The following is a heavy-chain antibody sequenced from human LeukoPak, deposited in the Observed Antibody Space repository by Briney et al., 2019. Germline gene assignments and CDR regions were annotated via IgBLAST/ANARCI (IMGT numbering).Heavy chain of an antibody. CDR3: AKAAERGFDYSNSLDK. CDR1: KFTFRHYG. V-gene: IGHV3-33*06. Sequence: GRSLRLSCAASKFTFRHYGMHWVRQAPGKGLECVAVIWNDGSSQYYADSVKGRFTVSRDNSQNTLFLQMNNLRPEDTAVYCAKAAERGFDYSNSLDKWGQGTLVTVSS. J-gene: IGHJ4*02. D-gene: IGHD4-11*01. CDR2: IWNDGSSQ.